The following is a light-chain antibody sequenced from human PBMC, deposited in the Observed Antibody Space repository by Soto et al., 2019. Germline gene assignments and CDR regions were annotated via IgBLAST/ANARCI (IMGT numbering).Light chain of an antibody. CDR2: SNN. CDR3: AAWDDSLNGVV. CDR1: SSNNGSNT. J-gene: IGLJ2*01. V-gene: IGLV1-44*01. Sequence: QAVVTQPPSASGTPGQRVTISCSGSSSNNGSNTVNWYQQLPGTAPKLLIYSNNHRPSGVPDRFSGSKSGTSASLAISGLQSEDEADYYCAAWDDSLNGVVFGGGTKVTVL.